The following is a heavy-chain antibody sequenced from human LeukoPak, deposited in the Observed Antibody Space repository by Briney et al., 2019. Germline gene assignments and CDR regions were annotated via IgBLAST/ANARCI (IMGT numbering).Heavy chain of an antibody. J-gene: IGHJ4*02. Sequence: TGGSLRLSCAASGFTFSSYWMHWVRQAPGKGLVWVSRINSDGSSTSYADSVKGRFTISRDNAKNTLYLQMNSLRAEDTAVYYCAMELHSSSWYYFDYWGQGTLVTVSS. V-gene: IGHV3-74*01. CDR1: GFTFSSYW. D-gene: IGHD6-13*01. CDR2: INSDGSST. CDR3: AMELHSSSWYYFDY.